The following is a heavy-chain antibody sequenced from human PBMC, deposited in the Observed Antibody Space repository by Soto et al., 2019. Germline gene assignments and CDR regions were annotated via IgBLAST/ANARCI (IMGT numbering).Heavy chain of an antibody. V-gene: IGHV3-64*01. CDR2: INSNGGST. Sequence: GGSLRLSCAASGFTFSSYAMHWVRQAPGKGLEYVSAINSNGGSTYYANSVKGRFIISRDNSKNTLHLQMGSLRAEDMAVYYCARGGTAMADIYYYGMDVWGQGTTVTVSS. D-gene: IGHD5-18*01. J-gene: IGHJ6*02. CDR3: ARGGTAMADIYYYGMDV. CDR1: GFTFSSYA.